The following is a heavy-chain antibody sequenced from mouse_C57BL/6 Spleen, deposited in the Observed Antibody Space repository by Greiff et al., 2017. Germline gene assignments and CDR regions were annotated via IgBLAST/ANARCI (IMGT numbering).Heavy chain of an antibody. Sequence: VQLQQPGAELVRPGTSVKLSCKASGYTFTSYWMHWVKQRPGQGLEWIGVIDPSDSYTNYNQKFKGKATLTVDTSSSTAYMQLSSLTSEDSAVYYCARRRDDYAYFDYWGQGTTLTVSS. V-gene: IGHV1-59*01. CDR2: IDPSDSYT. CDR1: GYTFTSYW. D-gene: IGHD2-4*01. CDR3: ARRRDDYAYFDY. J-gene: IGHJ2*01.